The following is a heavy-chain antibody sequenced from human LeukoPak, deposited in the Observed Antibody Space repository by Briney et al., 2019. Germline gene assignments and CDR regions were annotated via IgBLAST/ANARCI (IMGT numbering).Heavy chain of an antibody. CDR3: ARRRQVYYGSGSYRNFDY. V-gene: IGHV4-34*01. D-gene: IGHD3-10*01. CDR1: GGSFSGYY. CDR2: INHSGST. J-gene: IGHJ4*02. Sequence: SETLSLTCAVYGGSFSGYYWSWIRQPPGKGLEWIGEINHSGSTNYNPSLKSRVTISVDTSKNQFSLKLSSVTAADTALYYCARRRQVYYGSGSYRNFDYWGQGTLVTVSS.